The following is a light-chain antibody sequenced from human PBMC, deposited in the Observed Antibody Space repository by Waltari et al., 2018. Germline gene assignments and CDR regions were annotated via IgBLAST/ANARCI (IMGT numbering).Light chain of an antibody. Sequence: SYELTQQPSVSVSPGQTARITCSGDALPDTYVYWYQQQSGQAPVVVIFEDTKRPSGIPEEFADSRSGTTATLTISGAQVEDEADYYCYSTDSSGDHGVFGGGTKLTVL. CDR2: EDT. V-gene: IGLV3-10*01. CDR1: ALPDTY. J-gene: IGLJ3*02. CDR3: YSTDSSGDHGV.